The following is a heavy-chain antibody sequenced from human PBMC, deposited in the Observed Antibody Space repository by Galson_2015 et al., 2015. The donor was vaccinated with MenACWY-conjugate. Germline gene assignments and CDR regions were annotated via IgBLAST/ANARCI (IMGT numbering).Heavy chain of an antibody. J-gene: IGHJ4*02. CDR1: KFTFRSYA. CDR2: SDSGGST. Sequence: SLRLSCAASKFTFRSYAMHWVRQAPGKGLEFVSGSDSGGSTYYADSVKGRFTISRDNSKNTLYLQMNSLRAEDTAVFYCAKAPHVNIVATPPDYWGQGTLVTVSS. V-gene: IGHV3-23*01. CDR3: AKAPHVNIVATPPDY. D-gene: IGHD5-12*01.